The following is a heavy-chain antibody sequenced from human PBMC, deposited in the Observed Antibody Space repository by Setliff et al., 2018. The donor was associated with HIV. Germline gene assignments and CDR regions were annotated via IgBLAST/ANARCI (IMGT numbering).Heavy chain of an antibody. Sequence: PSETLSLTCTVSGGSISGHYWSWIRQPPGKGLEWIGYIYDNEKTFYNPSLKSRVTITVDTSKNQISLQLTSVTAEDTALYYCARLPQDWGQGTLVTVSS. J-gene: IGHJ4*02. V-gene: IGHV4-59*08. CDR2: IYDNEKT. CDR3: ARLPQD. CDR1: GGSISGHY.